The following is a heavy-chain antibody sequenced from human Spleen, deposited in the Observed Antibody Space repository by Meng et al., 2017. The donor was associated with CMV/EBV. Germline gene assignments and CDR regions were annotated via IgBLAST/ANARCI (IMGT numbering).Heavy chain of an antibody. V-gene: IGHV1-2*02. D-gene: IGHD4-17*01. CDR1: GYTFTGYY. CDR3: ARGEKPLSARYGDYDY. CDR2: INPNSGGT. Sequence: ASVKVSCKASGYTFTGYYMHWVRQAPGQGLEWMGWINPNSGGTNYAQKLQGRVTMTTDTSTSTAYMELRSLRSDDTAVYYCARGEKPLSARYGDYDYWGQGILVTVSS. J-gene: IGHJ4*02.